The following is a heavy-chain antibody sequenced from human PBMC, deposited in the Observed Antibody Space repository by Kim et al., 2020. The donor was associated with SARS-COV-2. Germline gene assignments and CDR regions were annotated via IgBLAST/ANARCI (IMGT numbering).Heavy chain of an antibody. D-gene: IGHD2-15*01. CDR3: AKERRKYCSGGSCHLEY. J-gene: IGHJ4*02. CDR2: IWYDGSNN. CDR1: RFTFSIYG. V-gene: IGHV3-33*06. Sequence: GGSLRLSCAASRFTFSIYGLHWVRQAPGKGLEWVAVIWYDGSNNYHADSVKGRFTISRDNSKNTLYLQMNNLRAEDTAVYYCAKERRKYCSGGSCHLEYWGQGTLVTVSS.